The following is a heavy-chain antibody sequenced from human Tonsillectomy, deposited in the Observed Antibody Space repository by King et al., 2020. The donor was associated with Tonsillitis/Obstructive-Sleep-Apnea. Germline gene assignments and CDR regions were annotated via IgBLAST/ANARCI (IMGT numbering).Heavy chain of an antibody. J-gene: IGHJ3*02. V-gene: IGHV3-30*01. CDR3: AREDGYCSGGSCYSKAFDI. Sequence: VQLVESGGGVVQPGRSLRLSCAASRFPFSSYAMHWGRQVPGKGLEWVAVISYDGGNKDYADSVKGRFTISRDNSKNTLYLQMNSLRAEDTAVYYCAREDGYCSGGSCYSKAFDIWGQGTMVTVSS. D-gene: IGHD2-15*01. CDR2: ISYDGGNK. CDR1: RFPFSSYA.